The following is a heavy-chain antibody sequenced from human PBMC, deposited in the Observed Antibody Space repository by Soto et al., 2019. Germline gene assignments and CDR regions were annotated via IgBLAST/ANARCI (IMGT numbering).Heavy chain of an antibody. CDR1: GYNFTTFW. J-gene: IGHJ4*02. CDR3: AKVVVAATRHTDFDS. V-gene: IGHV5-51*01. CDR2: IYPGDSET. Sequence: PGESLKISCKGSGYNFTTFWIGWVRQVPGKGLEWMGIIYPGDSETKYSPDFEGQVTISADRSTNTAYLQWRSLRASDTAMYYCAKVVVAATRHTDFDSWGQGTLVTVSS. D-gene: IGHD2-15*01.